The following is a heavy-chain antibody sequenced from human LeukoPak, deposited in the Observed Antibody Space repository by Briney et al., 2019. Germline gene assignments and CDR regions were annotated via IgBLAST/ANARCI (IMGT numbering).Heavy chain of an antibody. V-gene: IGHV1-69*05. CDR3: ARAGSEVAKTPWYWFDT. Sequence: GASVKVSCKASGGTFSSYAISWVRQAPGQGLEWMGRIIPIFGTANYAQKFQGRVTITTDESTSTAYMELSSLRSEDTAVYYCARAGSEVAKTPWYWFDTWGQGTRVTVSS. J-gene: IGHJ5*02. CDR2: IIPIFGTA. D-gene: IGHD1-26*01. CDR1: GGTFSSYA.